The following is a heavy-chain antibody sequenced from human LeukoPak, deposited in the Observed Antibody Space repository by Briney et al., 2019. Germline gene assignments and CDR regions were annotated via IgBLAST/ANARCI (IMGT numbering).Heavy chain of an antibody. CDR3: ARGGEFEAFDI. V-gene: IGHV3-33*08. Sequence: PGGSLRLSCAASGFTVSSNHMNWVRQAPGKGLEWVAIIWFDGSNKYYADSVKGRFTISRDNSKNTLYLQMNSLRAEDTAVYYCARGGEFEAFDIWGQGTMVTVSS. D-gene: IGHD3-16*01. CDR1: GFTVSSNH. CDR2: IWFDGSNK. J-gene: IGHJ3*02.